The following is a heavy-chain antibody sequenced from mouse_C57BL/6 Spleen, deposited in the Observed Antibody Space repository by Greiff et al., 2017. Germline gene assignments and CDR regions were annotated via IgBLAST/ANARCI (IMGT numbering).Heavy chain of an antibody. J-gene: IGHJ4*01. CDR3: ARRRSSGYGSDYDMDY. D-gene: IGHD3-2*02. CDR1: GYAFSSYW. Sequence: QVQLQQSGAELVKPGASVKISCKASGYAFSSYWMNWVKQRPGKGLEWIGQIYPGDGATNYNAQFKGKATLTADTSSSTAYMQLSSLSSEDSAVYFCARRRSSGYGSDYDMDYWGQGTSVTVSS. CDR2: IYPGDGAT. V-gene: IGHV1-80*01.